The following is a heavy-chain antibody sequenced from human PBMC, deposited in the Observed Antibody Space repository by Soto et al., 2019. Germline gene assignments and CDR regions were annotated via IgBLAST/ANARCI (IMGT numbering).Heavy chain of an antibody. V-gene: IGHV4-31*03. D-gene: IGHD2-2*01. Sequence: QVQLQESGPGLVKPSQTLSLTCTVSGGSISSGGYYWSWIRQHPGKGLEWIGYIYYSGSTYYNPSLKSRVTIPVDTSKYQFSLKLSSVTAADTAVYYCARVVPAALTLPYYYYGMDVWGQGTTVTVSS. J-gene: IGHJ6*02. CDR1: GGSISSGGYY. CDR3: ARVVPAALTLPYYYYGMDV. CDR2: IYYSGST.